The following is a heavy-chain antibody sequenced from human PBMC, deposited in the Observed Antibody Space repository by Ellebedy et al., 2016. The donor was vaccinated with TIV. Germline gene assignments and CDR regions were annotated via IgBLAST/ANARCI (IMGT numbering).Heavy chain of an antibody. J-gene: IGHJ6*02. CDR3: AKGNSSLGDV. Sequence: GESLKISCATSGFSFSKYVMGWVRRAPGKGLEWVSAISDAGEITYYADSVKGRFTISRDNSKNTLYLQMNSLRAEDTAVYYCAKGNSSLGDVWGQGTTVTVSS. CDR2: ISDAGEIT. D-gene: IGHD1-1*01. CDR1: GFSFSKYV. V-gene: IGHV3-23*01.